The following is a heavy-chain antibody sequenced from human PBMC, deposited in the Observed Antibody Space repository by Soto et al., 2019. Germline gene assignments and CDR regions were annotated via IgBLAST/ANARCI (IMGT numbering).Heavy chain of an antibody. D-gene: IGHD6-19*01. Sequence: SETLSLTCGVSGDSIIGDNWWSWVRHPPGKGLEWIGEIYHSGSISYTNYNPSLKSRVTISVDESKNRFSLNLSSVTAADTAVYYCASHRYTSSLDYWGQGTLVTVSS. V-gene: IGHV4-4*02. CDR1: GDSIIGDNW. CDR2: IYHSGSISYT. J-gene: IGHJ4*02. CDR3: ASHRYTSSLDY.